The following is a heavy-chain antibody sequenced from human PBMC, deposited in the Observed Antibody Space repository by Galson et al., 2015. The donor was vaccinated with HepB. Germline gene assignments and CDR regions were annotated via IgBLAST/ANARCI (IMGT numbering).Heavy chain of an antibody. J-gene: IGHJ4*02. CDR3: AREDHSSSYLDH. D-gene: IGHD6-6*01. CDR2: VDPADSYS. V-gene: IGHV5-10-1*01. CDR1: GFSFTSQW. Sequence: QSGAEVKKPGESLRISCEASGFSFTSQWITWERQVPGKGLEWMGRVDPADSYSTYSPSFRGHITISSDKSINTAYLQWNNLKAWDTATYYCAREDHSSSYLDHWGQGTLVTVSS.